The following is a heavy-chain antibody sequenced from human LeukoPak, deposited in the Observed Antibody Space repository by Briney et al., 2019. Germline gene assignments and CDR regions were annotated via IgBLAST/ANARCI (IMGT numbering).Heavy chain of an antibody. J-gene: IGHJ4*02. CDR3: ARSEMATTRSLYFDY. Sequence: ASVKVSCKTSGYTFTDLYIHWVRQAPGQGLEWMGRVNPNSGGTDYAQKFQGRVTMTRDTSIGTAYMELNRLRSDDTAVYFCARSEMATTRSLYFDYWGQGTLVTVSS. CDR1: GYTFTDLY. V-gene: IGHV1-2*06. CDR2: VNPNSGGT. D-gene: IGHD5-24*01.